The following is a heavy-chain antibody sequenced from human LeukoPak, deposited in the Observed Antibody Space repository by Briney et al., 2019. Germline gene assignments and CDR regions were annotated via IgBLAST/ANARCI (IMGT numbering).Heavy chain of an antibody. D-gene: IGHD3-22*01. V-gene: IGHV1-2*02. Sequence: ASVKVSCKASGYTFTSYAMNWVRQAPGQGLEGMGWINPNSGGTNFAQRFQGRVTMTRDTSISTAYMELSGLRSDDTAVYYCARSLIDSYYYDNYFDYWGQGTLVTVSS. CDR3: ARSLIDSYYYDNYFDY. CDR2: INPNSGGT. J-gene: IGHJ4*02. CDR1: GYTFTSYA.